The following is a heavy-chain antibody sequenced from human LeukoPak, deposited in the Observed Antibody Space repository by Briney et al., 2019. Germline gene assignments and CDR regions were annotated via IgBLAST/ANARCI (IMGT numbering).Heavy chain of an antibody. CDR3: ARESLRKGYDY. Sequence: GGCLRLSCAVSGFTFSYYSTNWDRQAPGRGMEWISYISDSGTTVYYEDSVKGRFTISRGNAKNSLYLQMNSLRAEDTAVYYCARESLRKGYDYWGQGTLVTVSS. CDR1: GFTFSYYS. J-gene: IGHJ4*02. CDR2: ISDSGTTV. V-gene: IGHV3-48*01. D-gene: IGHD1-14*01.